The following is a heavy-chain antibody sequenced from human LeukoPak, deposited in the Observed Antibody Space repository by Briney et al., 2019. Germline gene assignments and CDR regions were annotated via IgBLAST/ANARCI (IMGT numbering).Heavy chain of an antibody. Sequence: GASVKVSCKASGYTFTSYGISWVRQAPGQGLEWMGWISAYNGNTNYAQKLHGRVTMTTDTSTSTAYMELRSLRSDDTAVYYCARHVDTAMVTEVDYWGEGTLVTVSS. J-gene: IGHJ4*02. CDR2: ISAYNGNT. CDR3: ARHVDTAMVTEVDY. CDR1: GYTFTSYG. V-gene: IGHV1-18*01. D-gene: IGHD5-18*01.